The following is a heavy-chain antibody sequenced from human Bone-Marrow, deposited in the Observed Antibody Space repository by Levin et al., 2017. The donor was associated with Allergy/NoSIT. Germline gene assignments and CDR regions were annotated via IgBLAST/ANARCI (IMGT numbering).Heavy chain of an antibody. V-gene: IGHV3-64D*06. J-gene: IGHJ4*02. D-gene: IGHD6-13*01. CDR3: VNGGDSSSWFGY. CDR2: INSDGGTT. CDR1: GFTFTSFA. Sequence: GGSLSLSCSASGFTFTSFAMYWVRQAPGKGLEYVSLINSDGGTTSYADSVKDRFTISRDNSKNTLYLQMSSLRAEDTAVYYCVNGGDSSSWFGYWGQGTLVTVSS.